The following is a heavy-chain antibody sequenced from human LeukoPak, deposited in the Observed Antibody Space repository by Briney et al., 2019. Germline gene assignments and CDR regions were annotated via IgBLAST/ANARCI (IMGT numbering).Heavy chain of an antibody. CDR3: ARVEAAAPYGWFDP. Sequence: PSETLSLTCTVSGGSISSGDYYWSWIRQPPGKGLEWIGYIYYSGSTNYNPSLKSRVTISVDTSKNQFSLKLSSVTAADTAVYYCARVEAAAPYGWFDPWGQGTLVTVSS. CDR2: IYYSGST. CDR1: GGSISSGDYY. D-gene: IGHD6-13*01. V-gene: IGHV4-61*08. J-gene: IGHJ5*02.